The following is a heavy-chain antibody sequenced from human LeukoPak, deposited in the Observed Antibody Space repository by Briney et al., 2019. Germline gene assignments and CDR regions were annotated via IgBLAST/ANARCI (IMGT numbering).Heavy chain of an antibody. V-gene: IGHV3-23*01. CDR1: GFTFSSYA. Sequence: PGGSLRLSCAASGFTFSSYALSWVRQAPGKGLEWVSGISGSGGSTYYADSVKGRFTISRDNSKNTLYLQMNSLRAEDTAVYYCAKKGITGSYYDILAATGYFDYWGQGTLVTVSS. CDR3: AKKGITGSYYDILAATGYFDY. J-gene: IGHJ4*02. CDR2: ISGSGGST. D-gene: IGHD3-9*01.